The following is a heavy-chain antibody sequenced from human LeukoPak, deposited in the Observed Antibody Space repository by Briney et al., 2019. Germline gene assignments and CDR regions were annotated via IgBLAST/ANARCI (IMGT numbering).Heavy chain of an antibody. CDR3: AKDLEAVAGTIVNDY. CDR2: IGASGGTT. V-gene: IGHV3-23*01. Sequence: GGSLRLSCTVYGFTFSKYAMNWVRQGPGKGLEWVSGIGASGGTTYYADSVQGRFTISRDNSKNTLSLQVNSLRAEDTGVYFCAKDLEAVAGTIVNDYWGQGTLATVSS. D-gene: IGHD6-19*01. J-gene: IGHJ4*02. CDR1: GFTFSKYA.